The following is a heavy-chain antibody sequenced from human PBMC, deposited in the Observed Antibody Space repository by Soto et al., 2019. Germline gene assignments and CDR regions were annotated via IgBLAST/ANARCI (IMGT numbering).Heavy chain of an antibody. J-gene: IGHJ4*02. CDR3: ARDPGLVEVTPHPFDY. Sequence: SVKVSCKASGGTFSSYTISWVRQAPGQGLEWMGRIIPILGIANYAQKFQGRVTITADKSTSTAYMELSSLRSEDTAVYYCARDPGLVEVTPHPFDYWGQGTLVTVSS. CDR1: GGTFSSYT. CDR2: IIPILGIA. V-gene: IGHV1-69*04. D-gene: IGHD2-21*02.